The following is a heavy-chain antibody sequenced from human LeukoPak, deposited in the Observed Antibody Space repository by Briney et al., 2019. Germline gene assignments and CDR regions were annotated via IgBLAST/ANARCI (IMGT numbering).Heavy chain of an antibody. V-gene: IGHV4-59*12. J-gene: IGHJ6*03. CDR2: IYYSGST. D-gene: IGHD3-16*01. CDR1: GGSFSGYF. CDR3: ARGGGYYYYMDV. Sequence: SETLSLTCAVYGGSFSGYFWSWIRQPPGKGLEWIGYIYYSGSTNYNPSLKSRVTISVDTSKNQFSLKLSSVTAADTAVYYCARGGGYYYYMDVWGKGTTVTVSS.